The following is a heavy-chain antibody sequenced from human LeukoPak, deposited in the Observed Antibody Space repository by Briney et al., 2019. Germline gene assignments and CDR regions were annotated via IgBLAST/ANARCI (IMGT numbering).Heavy chain of an antibody. CDR2: INHRGST. D-gene: IGHD3-22*01. CDR3: ARRRTYYYEGGFSYVTFFDY. CDR1: GGSFSGYY. V-gene: IGHV4-34*01. Sequence: ASETLSLTCAVYGGSFSGYYWNWIRQPPGKGLEWIGEINHRGSTKYSPSLESPVTMSVDTSNNQFSLKLSSVTAADTAVYYCARRRTYYYEGGFSYVTFFDYGGREPRVTVPS. J-gene: IGHJ4*02.